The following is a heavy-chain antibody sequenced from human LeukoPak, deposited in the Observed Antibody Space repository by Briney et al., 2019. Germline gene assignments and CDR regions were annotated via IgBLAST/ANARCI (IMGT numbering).Heavy chain of an antibody. Sequence: EGSLKVSCEASGYTFTSYHIHWVRHAPGQGLEWVGLINPSGGNTGYAQKFQGRFTMTRDTSTSTVYMELSSLRSEDTAVYYCSRGPSSPTFDIWGQGTMVTVSS. V-gene: IGHV1-46*03. J-gene: IGHJ3*02. CDR2: INPSGGNT. CDR3: SRGPSSPTFDI. CDR1: GYTFTSYH.